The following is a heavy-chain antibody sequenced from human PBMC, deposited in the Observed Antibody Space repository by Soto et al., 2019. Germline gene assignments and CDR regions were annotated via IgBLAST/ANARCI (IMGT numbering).Heavy chain of an antibody. D-gene: IGHD6-13*01. CDR1: GDSVSSDSAA. J-gene: IGHJ4*02. CDR3: ARDQNQYSSSWSHFDF. CDR2: TYYRSKWYN. Sequence: SQTLSLTCAISGDSVSSDSAAWNWIRQSPSRGLEWLGRTYYRSKWYNDYVVFVKSRIIINPDTSKNQFSLHLNSVTPEDTAVYYCARDQNQYSSSWSHFDFWGQGTLVTLSS. V-gene: IGHV6-1*01.